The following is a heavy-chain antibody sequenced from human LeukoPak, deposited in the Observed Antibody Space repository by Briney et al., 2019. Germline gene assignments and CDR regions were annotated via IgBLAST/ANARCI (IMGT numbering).Heavy chain of an antibody. CDR2: IYYSGST. CDR3: ARRGSGYDGGDFDY. CDR1: GGSISSNY. D-gene: IGHD5-12*01. V-gene: IGHV4-59*08. J-gene: IGHJ4*02. Sequence: SETLSLTCTVSGGSISSNYWSWIRQPPGKGLEWIGYIYYSGSTNYNPSLKSRVTISVDTSKNQFSLKLSSVTAADTAVYYCARRGSGYDGGDFDYWGQGTLVTVSS.